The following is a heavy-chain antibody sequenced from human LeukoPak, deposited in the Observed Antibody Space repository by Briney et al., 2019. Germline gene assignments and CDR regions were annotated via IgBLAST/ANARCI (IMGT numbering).Heavy chain of an antibody. D-gene: IGHD2-2*01. J-gene: IGHJ4*02. CDR2: IRSKANSYAT. CDR1: GFTFSGSA. V-gene: IGHV3-73*01. CDR3: TRPHPNLGYCSSTSCYAVDY. Sequence: GGSLRLSCAASGFTFSGSAMHWVRQASGKGLEWVGRIRSKANSYATAYAASVKGRFTIFRDDSKNTAYLQMNSLKTEDTAVYYCTRPHPNLGYCSSTSCYAVDYWGQGTLVTVSS.